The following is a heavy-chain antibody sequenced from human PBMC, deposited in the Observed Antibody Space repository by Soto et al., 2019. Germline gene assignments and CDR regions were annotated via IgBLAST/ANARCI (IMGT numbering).Heavy chain of an antibody. CDR3: AREGEYCSGGSCYL. D-gene: IGHD2-15*01. J-gene: IGHJ5*02. CDR2: IIPILGIA. Sequence: ASVKVSCKASGGTFSSYTIIWVRQAPGQGLEWMGRIIPILGIANYAQKFQGRVTITADKSTSTAYMELSSLRSEDTAVYYCAREGEYCSGGSCYLWGQGTLVTVSS. CDR1: GGTFSSYT. V-gene: IGHV1-69*04.